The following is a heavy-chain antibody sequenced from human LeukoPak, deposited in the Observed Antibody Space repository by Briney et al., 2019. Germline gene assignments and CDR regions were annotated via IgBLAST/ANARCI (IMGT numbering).Heavy chain of an antibody. J-gene: IGHJ3*02. CDR2: INSDGSST. V-gene: IGHV3-74*01. D-gene: IGHD2-15*01. Sequence: LPGGSLRLSCAASGFTFSAYWMHWVRQAPGKGLLWVSRINSDGSSTSYADSVKGRFTISRDNAKNTLYLQMNSLRAEDTAVYYCARDLFYCSGGSCYSRNGFDIWGQGTMVTVSS. CDR3: ARDLFYCSGGSCYSRNGFDI. CDR1: GFTFSAYW.